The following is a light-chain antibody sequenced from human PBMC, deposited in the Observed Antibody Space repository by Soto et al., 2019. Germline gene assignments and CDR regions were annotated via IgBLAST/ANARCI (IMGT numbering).Light chain of an antibody. CDR3: QQYGRSIT. V-gene: IGKV3-20*01. CDR1: QYINTR. CDR2: QTS. Sequence: EIVLTQSPATLSSFPGDRFTLSCRASQYINTRLAWYQHRPGQAPRLLIYQTSSRATGIPDRFSGSGSGTDFTLTITRLEPEDFAVYYCQQYGRSITFGQGTRLEI. J-gene: IGKJ5*01.